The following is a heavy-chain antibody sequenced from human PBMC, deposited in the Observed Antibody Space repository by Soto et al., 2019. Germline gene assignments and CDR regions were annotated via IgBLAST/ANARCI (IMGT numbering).Heavy chain of an antibody. CDR1: GGSISSYY. V-gene: IGHV4-4*07. CDR2: IYTSGST. CDR3: ARDRGGGIAVAGTAYYYYGMDV. Sequence: SETLSLTCTVSGGSISSYYWSWIRQPAGKGLEWIGRIYTSGSTNYNPSLKSRVTMSVDTSKNQFSLKLSSVTAADTAVYYCARDRGGGIAVAGTAYYYYGMDVWGQGTTVTVSS. D-gene: IGHD6-19*01. J-gene: IGHJ6*02.